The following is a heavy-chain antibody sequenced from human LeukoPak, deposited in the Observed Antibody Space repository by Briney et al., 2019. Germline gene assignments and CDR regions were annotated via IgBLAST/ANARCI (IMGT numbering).Heavy chain of an antibody. CDR3: ARHVGFCSSTSCYPFYDY. CDR1: GYHFSSYW. Sequence: GESLKISCKGSGYHFSSYWIAWVRQMPGKGLECMGIIYARDSDTRYRPSFQGQVTISADKSINTAYLQWSSLKASDTAIYFCARHVGFCSSTSCYPFYDYWGQGTLVTVSS. CDR2: IYARDSDT. J-gene: IGHJ4*02. D-gene: IGHD2-2*01. V-gene: IGHV5-51*01.